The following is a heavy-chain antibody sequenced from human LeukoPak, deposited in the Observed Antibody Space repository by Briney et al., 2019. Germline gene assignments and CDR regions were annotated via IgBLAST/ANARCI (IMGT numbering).Heavy chain of an antibody. Sequence: GGSLRLSCAASGFTFSSYWMHWVRQAPGKGLVWVSRINTDGSSTSYADSVKGRFTISRDNAKNTLYLQMNSLRAEDTAVYYCAREAIYDFWSGYYFDYWGQGTLVTVSS. V-gene: IGHV3-74*01. CDR2: INTDGSST. J-gene: IGHJ4*02. D-gene: IGHD3-3*01. CDR1: GFTFSSYW. CDR3: AREAIYDFWSGYYFDY.